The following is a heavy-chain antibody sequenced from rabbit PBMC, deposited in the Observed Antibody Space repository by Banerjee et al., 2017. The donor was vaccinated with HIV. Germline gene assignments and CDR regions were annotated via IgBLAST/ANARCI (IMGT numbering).Heavy chain of an antibody. J-gene: IGHJ4*01. V-gene: IGHV1S43*01. D-gene: IGHD4-1*01. Sequence: QEQLEESGGDLVKPGASLTLTCTASGFSFSNKYVMCWVRQAPGKGLELLACIYTTSGRTWYASWVNGRFTISRSTSLNTVTLQMTSLTAADTATYFCARDLAGVIGWNFNLWGPGTLVTVS. CDR3: ARDLAGVIGWNFNL. CDR2: IYTTSGRT. CDR1: GFSFSNKYV.